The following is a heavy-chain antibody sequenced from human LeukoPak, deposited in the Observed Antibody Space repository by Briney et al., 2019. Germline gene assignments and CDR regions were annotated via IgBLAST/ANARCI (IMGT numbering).Heavy chain of an antibody. Sequence: ASVKVSCKASGYTFTSYVVSWWRQAPGQGLEWRDWFSASNGKTNYAQKLQGRVTMTTDTSTSTAYMELRSLRSDDTAVYYCARDAPRDYYDSSGYYWFPNWFDPWGQGTLVTVSS. CDR1: GYTFTSYV. V-gene: IGHV1-18*01. J-gene: IGHJ5*02. D-gene: IGHD3-22*01. CDR2: FSASNGKT. CDR3: ARDAPRDYYDSSGYYWFPNWFDP.